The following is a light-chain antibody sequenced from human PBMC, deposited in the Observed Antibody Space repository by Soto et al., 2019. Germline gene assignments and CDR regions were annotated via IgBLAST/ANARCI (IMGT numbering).Light chain of an antibody. CDR2: EAS. CDR3: CSLTNGAKCV. CDR1: NSDVGIHNF. Sequence: QSALTQPASGSGSPGQSITISCTGTNSDVGIHNFVSWYQQYPGNAPKLLIYEASKRPSGLSNRFSGSKAGNTASLTISGLQAEDEAHYYSCSLTNGAKCVFGGGTKLNVL. J-gene: IGLJ3*02. V-gene: IGLV2-23*01.